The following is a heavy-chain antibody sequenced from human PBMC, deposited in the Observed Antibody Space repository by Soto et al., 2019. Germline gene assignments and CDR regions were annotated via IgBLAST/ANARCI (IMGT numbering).Heavy chain of an antibody. D-gene: IGHD3-22*01. V-gene: IGHV4-59*11. CDR3: ARVGSSGRSPDY. Sequence: ETLSLTCTVSGGSISGHYWIWIRQSPGKRLEWIGYIFYTGSTNYNPSLESRVTLSADTSKNQFSLRLSSVTAADTAVYYCARVGSSGRSPDYWGQGTLVTVSS. CDR1: GGSISGHY. J-gene: IGHJ4*02. CDR2: IFYTGST.